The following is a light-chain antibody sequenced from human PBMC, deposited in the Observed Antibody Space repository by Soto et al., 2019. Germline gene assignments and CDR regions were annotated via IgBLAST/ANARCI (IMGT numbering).Light chain of an antibody. CDR1: QSITTS. CDR3: QQLNSYPIT. J-gene: IGKJ5*01. Sequence: DIQLTQSPSSLSASVGDRLTITCRASQSITTSLNWYQQKPGKAPKLLIYAASSLQSGVPSRFSGSGSGTEFTLTISSLQPEDFATYYCQQLNSYPITFGQGTRLEIK. V-gene: IGKV1-9*01. CDR2: AAS.